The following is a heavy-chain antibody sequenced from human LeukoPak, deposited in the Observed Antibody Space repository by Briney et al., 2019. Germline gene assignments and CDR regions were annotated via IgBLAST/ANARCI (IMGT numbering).Heavy chain of an antibody. CDR3: ARGKGSSSWYVAPYTSFDP. CDR2: INASNGNT. D-gene: IGHD6-13*01. J-gene: IGHJ5*02. Sequence: ASVKVSCKASGYTFTSYAMHWVRQAPGQRLEWMGWINASNGNTKYSQKFQGRVTITRDTSASTAYMELSSLRSEDTAVYYCARGKGSSSWYVAPYTSFDPWGQGNLVTVSS. V-gene: IGHV1-3*01. CDR1: GYTFTSYA.